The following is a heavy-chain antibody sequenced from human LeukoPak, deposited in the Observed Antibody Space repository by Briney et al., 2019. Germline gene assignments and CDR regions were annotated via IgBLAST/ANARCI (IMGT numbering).Heavy chain of an antibody. CDR3: ARDRLSYSGSSLSH. Sequence: PGGSLRLSCAASGFTFSSYAMHWVRQAPGKGLEWVAVISYDGSNKYYADSVKGRFTISRDNSKNTLYLQMNSLRAEDTAVYYCARDRLSYSGSSLSHWGQGTLVTVSS. J-gene: IGHJ4*02. CDR2: ISYDGSNK. D-gene: IGHD6-6*01. V-gene: IGHV3-30*01. CDR1: GFTFSSYA.